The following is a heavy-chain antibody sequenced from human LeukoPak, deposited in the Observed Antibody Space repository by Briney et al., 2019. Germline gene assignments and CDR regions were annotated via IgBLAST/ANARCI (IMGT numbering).Heavy chain of an antibody. J-gene: IGHJ3*02. CDR2: ISYDGSNK. CDR3: AGEPLYSSGWFRLGAFDI. CDR1: GFTFSSYA. Sequence: GGSLRLSCAASGFTFSSYAMHWVRQAPGKGLEWVAVISYDGSNKYYADSVKGRFTISRDNSKNTLYLQMNSLRAEDTAVYYCAGEPLYSSGWFRLGAFDIWGQGTMVTVSS. V-gene: IGHV3-30-3*01. D-gene: IGHD6-19*01.